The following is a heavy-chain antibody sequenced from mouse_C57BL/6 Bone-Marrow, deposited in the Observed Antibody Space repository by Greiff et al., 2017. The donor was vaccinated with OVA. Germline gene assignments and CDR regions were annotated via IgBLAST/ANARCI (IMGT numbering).Heavy chain of an antibody. J-gene: IGHJ2*01. CDR1: GYTFTDYY. CDR2: IYPGSGNI. V-gene: IGHV1-76*01. D-gene: IGHD2-2*01. Sequence: VQLQQSGAELVRPGASVKLSCKASGYTFTDYYISWVKQRPGQGLEWIARIYPGSGNIYYNEKFKGKATLTAEKSSSTAYMQLSSLTSDDSAVYICARSERLRDSSDSWGQGTTLTVSS. CDR3: ARSERLRDSSDS.